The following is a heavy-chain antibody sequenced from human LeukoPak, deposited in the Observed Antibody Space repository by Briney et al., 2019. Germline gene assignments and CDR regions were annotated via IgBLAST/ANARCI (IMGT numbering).Heavy chain of an antibody. V-gene: IGHV3-30-3*01. CDR2: ISYDGSNK. J-gene: IGHJ4*02. D-gene: IGHD3-22*01. CDR3: ARDYYDSSGYYSEIDY. CDR1: GFAFSSYA. Sequence: GGSLRLSCAASGFAFSSYAMHWVRQAPGKGLEWVAVISYDGSNKYYADSVKGRFTISRDNSKNTLYLQMNSLRAEDTAVYYCARDYYDSSGYYSEIDYWGQGTLVTVSS.